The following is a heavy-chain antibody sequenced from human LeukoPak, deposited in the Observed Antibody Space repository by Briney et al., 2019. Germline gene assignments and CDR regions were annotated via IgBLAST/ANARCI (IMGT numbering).Heavy chain of an antibody. J-gene: IGHJ4*02. CDR1: GFTFSGYW. D-gene: IGHD1-26*01. CDR2: IGTDGSRT. V-gene: IGHV3-74*01. Sequence: GGSLRLSCAASGFTFSGYWMHWVRQAPGKGLVWVARIGTDGSRTTYADYVQGRFTISRDNAKNTLYLQMNSLRAEDTAVYYCAKDLTAVGSTTEFGHWGQGTLVTVSS. CDR3: AKDLTAVGSTTEFGH.